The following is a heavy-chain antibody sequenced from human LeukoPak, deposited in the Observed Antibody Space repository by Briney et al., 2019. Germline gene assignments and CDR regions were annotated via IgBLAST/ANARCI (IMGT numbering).Heavy chain of an antibody. J-gene: IGHJ3*02. D-gene: IGHD5-18*01. V-gene: IGHV1-2*02. CDR1: GYTFTSYG. CDR3: ARGGPAMVTYAFDI. CDR2: ISPNSGGT. Sequence: ASVKVSCKASGYTFTSYGISWVRQAPGQGLEWMGWISPNSGGTNYAQKFQGRVTMTRDTSISTAYMELSRLRSDDTAVYYCARGGPAMVTYAFDIWGQGTMVTVSS.